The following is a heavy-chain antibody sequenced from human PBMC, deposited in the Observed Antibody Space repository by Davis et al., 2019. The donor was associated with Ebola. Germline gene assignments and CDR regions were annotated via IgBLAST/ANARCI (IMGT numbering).Heavy chain of an antibody. J-gene: IGHJ4*02. D-gene: IGHD4-23*01. V-gene: IGHV3-30*18. CDR1: GFTFSSYG. CDR3: AKEGRGYRQTTVELFNY. CDR2: ISYDGSNK. Sequence: GQSLKISCAASGFTFSSYGMHWVRQAPGKGLEWVAVISYDGSNKYYADSVKGRFTISRDNSKNTLYLQMNSLRAEDTAVYYCAKEGRGYRQTTVELFNYWGQGTLVTVSS.